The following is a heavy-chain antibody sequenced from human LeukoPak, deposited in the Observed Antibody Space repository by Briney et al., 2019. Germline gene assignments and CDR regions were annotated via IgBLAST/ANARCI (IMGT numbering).Heavy chain of an antibody. D-gene: IGHD2-2*01. V-gene: IGHV4-59*01. CDR2: IYYSGST. Sequence: SETLSLTCTVSGGSISSYYWSWIRQPPGKGLEWIGYIYYSGSTNYNPSLKSRVTISVDTSKNQFSLKLSSVTAADTAVYYCARGGRGGLIVVVSAAFDSWGQGALVTVSS. CDR3: ARGGRGGLIVVVSAAFDS. J-gene: IGHJ4*02. CDR1: GGSISSYY.